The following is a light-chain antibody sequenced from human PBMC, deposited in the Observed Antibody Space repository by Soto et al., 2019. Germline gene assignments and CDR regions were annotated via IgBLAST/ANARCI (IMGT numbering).Light chain of an antibody. J-gene: IGKJ1*01. CDR3: QQSGSSPRT. V-gene: IGKV3-20*01. Sequence: EVVLTQSPGTLSLSPGERATLSCWASQSVSSYLAWYQQKPGQAPRLLIYGASSRATGIPDRFSGSGSGTDFTLTISRLEPEDFAVYYCQQSGSSPRTFGQGTKVDIK. CDR2: GAS. CDR1: QSVSSY.